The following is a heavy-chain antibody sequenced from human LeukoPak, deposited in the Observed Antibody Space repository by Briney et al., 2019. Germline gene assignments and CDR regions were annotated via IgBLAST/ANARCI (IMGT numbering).Heavy chain of an antibody. Sequence: QTGGSLRLSCEASGFTFRSFGMRWVRQARGKGLEWGSGFSGSGGSTSYADSVKGRFTISTDMSKNTLYLQMNTLRAEDTAIYYCAKEFPGYSFDYWGQGTLVTVSS. CDR1: GFTFRSFG. V-gene: IGHV3-23*01. J-gene: IGHJ4*02. D-gene: IGHD5-12*01. CDR3: AKEFPGYSFDY. CDR2: FSGSGGST.